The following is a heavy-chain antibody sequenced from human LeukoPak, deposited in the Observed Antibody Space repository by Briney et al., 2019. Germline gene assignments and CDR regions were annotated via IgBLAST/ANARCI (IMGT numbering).Heavy chain of an antibody. CDR3: ARWVIPYWYFDL. Sequence: SETLSLTCAVYGGSFSGYYWSWLRQPPGKGLEWIGEINHSGSTNYNPSLKSRVTISVDTSKNQFSLKLSSVTAADTAVYYCARWVIPYWYFDLWGRGTLVTVSS. D-gene: IGHD2-21*01. CDR1: GGSFSGYY. CDR2: INHSGST. V-gene: IGHV4-34*01. J-gene: IGHJ2*01.